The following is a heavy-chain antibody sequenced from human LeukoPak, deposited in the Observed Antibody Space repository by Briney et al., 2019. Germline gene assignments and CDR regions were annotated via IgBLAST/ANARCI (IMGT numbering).Heavy chain of an antibody. CDR3: AKGGSGTTSMDV. D-gene: IGHD3-16*01. J-gene: IGHJ6*02. CDR1: GFTFDDYA. Sequence: GGSLRLSCAASGFTFDDYAMHWVRQAPGKGLEWVSGISWNRGSIGYADSVKGRFTISRDNAKNSLYLQMNSLRAEDTALYYCAKGGSGTTSMDVWGQGTTVTVSS. CDR2: ISWNRGSI. V-gene: IGHV3-9*01.